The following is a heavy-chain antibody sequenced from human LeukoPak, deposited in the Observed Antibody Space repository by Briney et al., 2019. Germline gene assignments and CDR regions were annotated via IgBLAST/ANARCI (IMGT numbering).Heavy chain of an antibody. CDR2: ISGSGTTI. J-gene: IGHJ4*02. V-gene: IGHV3-11*04. D-gene: IGHD4-17*01. CDR3: ARGKSDAYGLEDN. Sequence: GGPLGLSCVASGFIFRDYYMSWFRPPPGKGLEWLSYISGSGTTIDYADSVKGRFTISRDNAKSSLYLQMNSLRAEDTAVYFCARGKSDAYGLEDNWGQGTLVTVSS. CDR1: GFIFRDYY.